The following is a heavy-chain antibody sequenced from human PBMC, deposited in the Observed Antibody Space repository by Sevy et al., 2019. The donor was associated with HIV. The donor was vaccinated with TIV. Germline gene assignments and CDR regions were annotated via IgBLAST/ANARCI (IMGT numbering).Heavy chain of an antibody. CDR1: GGSISNYY. J-gene: IGHJ4*02. D-gene: IGHD1-7*01. CDR3: ARGVTGTPGFSDY. Sequence: SETLSLTCTVSGGSISNYYWNWIRQPPGKGLEWIGYIYRSGNTSYNPSLKSRVTISVDTSENQFFLNLIFMTAADTAVYYCARGVTGTPGFSDYWGLGTLVTVSS. CDR2: IYRSGNT. V-gene: IGHV4-59*01.